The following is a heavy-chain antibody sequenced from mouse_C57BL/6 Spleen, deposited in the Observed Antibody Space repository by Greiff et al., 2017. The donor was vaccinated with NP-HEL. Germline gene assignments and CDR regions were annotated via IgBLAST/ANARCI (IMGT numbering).Heavy chain of an antibody. CDR2: IDPETGGT. CDR3: TSGYGSSYYFDY. V-gene: IGHV1-15*01. Sequence: QVQLQQSGAELVRPGASVTLSCKASGYTFTDYEMHWVKQTPVHGLEWIGAIDPETGGTAYNQKFKGKAILTADKSSSTAYMELRSLTSEDSAVYYCTSGYGSSYYFDYWGQGTTLTVSS. CDR1: GYTFTDYE. J-gene: IGHJ2*01. D-gene: IGHD1-1*01.